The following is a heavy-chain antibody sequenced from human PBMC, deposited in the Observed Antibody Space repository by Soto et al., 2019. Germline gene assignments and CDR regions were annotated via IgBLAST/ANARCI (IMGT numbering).Heavy chain of an antibody. V-gene: IGHV1-8*01. D-gene: IGHD3-16*01. CDR1: GYSFTDND. Sequence: ASVKVSCTASGYSFTDNDVSWVRQATGQGLEWMGWMNPGSGDTGYAQKFQGRVTMTRDISIATAYMELSSLRSDDTAIYYCARMETFGSLNWFDPWGQGTLVTVSS. J-gene: IGHJ5*02. CDR3: ARMETFGSLNWFDP. CDR2: MNPGSGDT.